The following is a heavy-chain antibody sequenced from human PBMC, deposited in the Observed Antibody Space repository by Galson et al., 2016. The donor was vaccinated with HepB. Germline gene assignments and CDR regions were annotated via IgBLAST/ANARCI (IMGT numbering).Heavy chain of an antibody. CDR1: GFTVNSYG. CDR3: ARARTAVAVIIAMFSHRGPYNAMDV. J-gene: IGHJ6*02. CDR2: ICSSTTTR. Sequence: SLRLSCAASGFTVNSYGMSWVRQAPGKGLEWVSYICSSTTTRYYAGSVQGRFTISRDNARNSLYLEMNSMRHEDTAVYYCARARTAVAVIIAMFSHRGPYNAMDVWGQGTTVTVTS. D-gene: IGHD6-19*01. V-gene: IGHV3-48*02.